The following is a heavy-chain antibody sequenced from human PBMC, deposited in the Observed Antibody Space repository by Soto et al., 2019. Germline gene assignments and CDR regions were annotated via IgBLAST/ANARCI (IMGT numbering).Heavy chain of an antibody. CDR2: INPNSGGT. D-gene: IGHD2-15*01. CDR3: ARGPTIPYCSGGSCYYYYGMDV. V-gene: IGHV1-2*04. Sequence: ASVKVSCKASGYTFTGYYMHWVRQAPGQGLEWMGWINPNSGGTNYAQKFQGWVTMTRDTSISTAYMELSRLRSDDTAVYYCARGPTIPYCSGGSCYYYYGMDVWGQGTTVTVSS. CDR1: GYTFTGYY. J-gene: IGHJ6*02.